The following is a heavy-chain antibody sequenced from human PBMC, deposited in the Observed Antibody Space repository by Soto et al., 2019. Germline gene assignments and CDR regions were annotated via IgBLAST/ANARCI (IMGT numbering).Heavy chain of an antibody. CDR1: GFTFSSYA. CDR2: ISGSGVST. Sequence: GGSLRLSCAASGFTFSSYAMSWVRQAPGKGLEWVSAISGSGVSTYYADSVKGRFTISRDNSKNTLYLQMNSLRAEDTAVYYCAKDQQQWLAQNWFDPWGQGTLVTVSS. CDR3: AKDQQQWLAQNWFDP. D-gene: IGHD6-19*01. J-gene: IGHJ5*02. V-gene: IGHV3-23*01.